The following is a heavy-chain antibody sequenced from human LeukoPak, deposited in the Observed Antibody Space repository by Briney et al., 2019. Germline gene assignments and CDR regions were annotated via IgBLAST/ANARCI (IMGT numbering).Heavy chain of an antibody. V-gene: IGHV4-4*07. CDR3: ARDPYYMDV. CDR2: IYTSGST. CDR1: GGTISSYY. Sequence: SETLSLTCTVSGGTISSYYWRWIRQPAGKGLEWIGRIYTSGSTNYNPSLKSRVTMSIDTSKNQFPLKLSSVTAADTAVYYCARDPYYMDVGGKGTTVTVSS. J-gene: IGHJ6*03.